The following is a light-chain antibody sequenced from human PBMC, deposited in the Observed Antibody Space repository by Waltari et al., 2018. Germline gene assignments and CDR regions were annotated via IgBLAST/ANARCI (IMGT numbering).Light chain of an antibody. Sequence: QSVLTQPPSASGTPGQRVTISCSGNSCNVGNNYVYWYQRVPGPAPKLVLSKDSHPPSGVPGRFSGSKSGTSASLAISGLRAEDEADYYCLVWDDTVKRRLSGGGTKLTVL. CDR3: LVWDDTVKRRL. CDR2: KDS. J-gene: IGLJ3*02. V-gene: IGLV1-47*01. CDR1: SCNVGNNY.